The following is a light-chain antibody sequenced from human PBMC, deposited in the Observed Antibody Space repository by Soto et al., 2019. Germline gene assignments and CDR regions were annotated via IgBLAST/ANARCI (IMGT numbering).Light chain of an antibody. CDR1: QSVGSDF. J-gene: IGKJ5*01. CDR3: QQYGSSPRVT. CDR2: GAS. Sequence: EIVLTQSPGTLSLSPGERATLSCRASQSVGSDFLAWYQQRPGQPPRVLIFGASGRATGIPDRFSGSGSGTDFTLTISRLEPEDFAVYYCQQYGSSPRVTFGQAIRREIK. V-gene: IGKV3-20*01.